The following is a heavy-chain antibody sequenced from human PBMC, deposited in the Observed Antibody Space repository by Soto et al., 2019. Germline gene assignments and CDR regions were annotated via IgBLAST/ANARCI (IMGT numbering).Heavy chain of an antibody. CDR3: ARDRIYPWLANYYYYGMDV. Sequence: SQTLSLTCAISGDSVSSNSAAWNWIRQSPSRGLEWLGRTYYRSKWYNDYAVSVKSRITINPDTSKNQFSLQLNSVTPEDTAVYYCARDRIYPWLANYYYYGMDVWGQGTTVTVSS. V-gene: IGHV6-1*01. D-gene: IGHD5-12*01. J-gene: IGHJ6*02. CDR1: GDSVSSNSAA. CDR2: TYYRSKWYN.